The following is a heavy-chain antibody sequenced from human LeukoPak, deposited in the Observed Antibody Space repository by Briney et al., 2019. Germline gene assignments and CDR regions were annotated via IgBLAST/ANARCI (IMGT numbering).Heavy chain of an antibody. CDR1: GFTFSSYE. J-gene: IGHJ4*02. Sequence: GGSLRLSCAASGFTFSSYEMNWVRQAPGKGLEWVSGINWNGGSTGYADSVKGRFTISRDNAKNSLYLQMNSLRAEDTALYYCARINVLRFLEAAYYFDYWGQGTLVTVSS. V-gene: IGHV3-20*04. CDR2: INWNGGST. D-gene: IGHD3-3*01. CDR3: ARINVLRFLEAAYYFDY.